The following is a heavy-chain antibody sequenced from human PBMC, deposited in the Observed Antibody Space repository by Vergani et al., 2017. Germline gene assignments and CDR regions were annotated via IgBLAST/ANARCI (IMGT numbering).Heavy chain of an antibody. J-gene: IGHJ6*02. CDR2: IYHSGST. D-gene: IGHD3-10*01. CDR1: GGSISSSNW. Sequence: QVQLQESGPGLVKPPGTLSLTCAVSGGSISSSNWWSWVRQPPGKGLEWIGEIYHSGSTNYNPSLKSRVTISVDKSKNQFSLKLSAVTAADTAVYYCARTYYYGSGSYYKTKGYGMDVWGQGTTVTVSS. CDR3: ARTYYYGSGSYYKTKGYGMDV. V-gene: IGHV4-4*03.